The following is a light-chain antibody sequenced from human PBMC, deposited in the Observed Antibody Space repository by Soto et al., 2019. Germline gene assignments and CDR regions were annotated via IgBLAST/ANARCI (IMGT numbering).Light chain of an antibody. J-gene: IGKJ4*01. Sequence: DIQMTQSPSSLSTSVGDRVTITCRASQDISHFLAWYQQKPGKVPKFLIYAASSLQSGVPSRFSGSGSGTDFTLAVSSLQPEDVGTYYCQNDNSAPLTFGGGTKVEI. CDR1: QDISHF. V-gene: IGKV1-27*01. CDR2: AAS. CDR3: QNDNSAPLT.